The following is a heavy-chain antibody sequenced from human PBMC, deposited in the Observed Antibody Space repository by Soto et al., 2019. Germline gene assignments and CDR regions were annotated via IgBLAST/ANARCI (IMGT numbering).Heavy chain of an antibody. V-gene: IGHV3-23*01. J-gene: IGHJ1*01. D-gene: IGHD3-10*01. Sequence: GGSLRLSCAASGFTFSSYAMSWVRQAPGKGLEWVSAISGSGGSTYYADSVKGRFTISRDNSKNTLYLQMNSLRAEDTAVYYCAKVVWFGESSAEYFQHWGQGTLVTVSS. CDR2: ISGSGGST. CDR1: GFTFSSYA. CDR3: AKVVWFGESSAEYFQH.